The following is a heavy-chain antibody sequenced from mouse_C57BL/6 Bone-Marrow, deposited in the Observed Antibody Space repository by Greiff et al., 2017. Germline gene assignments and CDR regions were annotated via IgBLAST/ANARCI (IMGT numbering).Heavy chain of an antibody. J-gene: IGHJ4*01. CDR3: TEYDYDLYAIDY. V-gene: IGHV1-15*01. CDR2: IDPETGGT. CDR1: GYTFTDYE. Sequence: QVQLQQSGAELVRPGASVTLSCKASGYTFTDYEMHWVKQTPVHGLEWIGAIDPETGGTAYNQKFKGKAILTADKSSSTAYMELRSLTSEDSAVYYCTEYDYDLYAIDYWGQGTSVTVSS. D-gene: IGHD2-4*01.